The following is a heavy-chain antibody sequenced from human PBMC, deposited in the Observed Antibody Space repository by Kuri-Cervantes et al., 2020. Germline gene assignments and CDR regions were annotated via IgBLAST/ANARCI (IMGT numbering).Heavy chain of an antibody. CDR3: ARGSYSSGWSPHTYWYFDL. CDR1: GGTFSSYA. J-gene: IGHJ2*01. D-gene: IGHD6-19*01. Sequence: SVKVSCKASGGTFSSYAISGVRQAPGQGLEWMGGIIPIFGTANYAQKFQGRATITADESTSTAYMELSSLRSEDTAVYYCARGSYSSGWSPHTYWYFDLWGRGTLVTVSS. CDR2: IIPIFGTA. V-gene: IGHV1-69*13.